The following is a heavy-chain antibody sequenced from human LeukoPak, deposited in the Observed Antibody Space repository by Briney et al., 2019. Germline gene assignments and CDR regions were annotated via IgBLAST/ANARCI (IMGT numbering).Heavy chain of an antibody. D-gene: IGHD6-19*01. CDR1: GGSIRNYY. V-gene: IGHV4-38-2*02. J-gene: IGHJ4*02. CDR2: IYHSGST. CDR3: ARLGSGWYFDY. Sequence: PSETLSLTCTVSGGSIRNYYWSWIRQPPGKGLEWIGSIYHSGSTYYNPSLKSRVTISVDTSKNQFSLKLSSVTAADTAVYYCARLGSGWYFDYWGQGTLVTVSS.